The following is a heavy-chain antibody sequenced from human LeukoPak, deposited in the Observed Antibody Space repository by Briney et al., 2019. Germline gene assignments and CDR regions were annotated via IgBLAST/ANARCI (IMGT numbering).Heavy chain of an antibody. CDR1: GGSFGGYY. Sequence: SETLSLTCAVYGGSFGGYYWSWIRQPPGKGLEWIGEINHSGSTNYNPSLKSRVTISVDRSKNQFSLKLSSVTAADTAVYYCARGRYFDWSPAPFDYWGQGTLVTVSS. CDR3: ARGRYFDWSPAPFDY. V-gene: IGHV4-34*01. J-gene: IGHJ4*02. D-gene: IGHD3-9*01. CDR2: INHSGST.